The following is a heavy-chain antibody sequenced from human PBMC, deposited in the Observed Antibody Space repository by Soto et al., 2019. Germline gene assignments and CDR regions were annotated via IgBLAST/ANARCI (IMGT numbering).Heavy chain of an antibody. CDR3: ARKPETGTTVPFDY. CDR2: ISYDGTEK. D-gene: IGHD1-1*01. V-gene: IGHV3-30*03. Sequence: GGSLRLSCAASGFTFSSSGMHWVRQAPDKGLEWVAVISYDGTEKYHADSVKGRFTISRDNSKDTLYLQVNILRAEDTAVYYCARKPETGTTVPFDYWGQGTLVTVSS. J-gene: IGHJ4*02. CDR1: GFTFSSSG.